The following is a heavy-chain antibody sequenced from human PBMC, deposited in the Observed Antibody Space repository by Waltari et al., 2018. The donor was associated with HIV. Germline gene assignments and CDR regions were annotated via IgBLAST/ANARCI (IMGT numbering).Heavy chain of an antibody. V-gene: IGHV3-33*01. CDR1: ASTFSRSG. J-gene: IGHJ4*02. CDR2: IWYDGGDK. D-gene: IGHD4-4*01. CDR3: ARDKAPYSTSSAVDY. Sequence: VQLVASGGRVVQPGRSLTLSSAPPASTFSRSGLPWVRQAPGSGLEWVAGIWYDGGDKFHAESVKGRFIISRDNSRNIVFLQMNSLRAEDTALYYCARDKAPYSTSSAVDYWGQGTLVTVSS.